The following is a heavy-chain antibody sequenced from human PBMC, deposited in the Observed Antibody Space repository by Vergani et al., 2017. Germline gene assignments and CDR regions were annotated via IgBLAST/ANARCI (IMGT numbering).Heavy chain of an antibody. J-gene: IGHJ4*02. CDR2: IKSKTDGGTT. CDR1: GFTFSNAW. Sequence: EVQLVESGGGLVKPGGSLRLSCAASGFTFSNAWMSWVRQAPGKGLEWVGRIKSKTDGGTTDYAAPVKGRFTISRDDSKNTLYLQMTSLRAEDTAVYYCARDGVDTAMVFWRSVMYYFDYWGQGTLVTVSS. CDR3: ARDGVDTAMVFWRSVMYYFDY. D-gene: IGHD5-18*01. V-gene: IGHV3-15*01.